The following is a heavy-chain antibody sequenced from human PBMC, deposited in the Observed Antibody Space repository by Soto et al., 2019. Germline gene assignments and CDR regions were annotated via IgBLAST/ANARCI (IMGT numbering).Heavy chain of an antibody. CDR2: ISAYNGNT. Sequence: ASVKVSCKASGYTFASYAISWMRQAPGQGLEWMGWISAYNGNTNYAQKLQGSVTMTTGTSTSTAYMELRSLRSDDTAVYYCARDPPPPDYWGQGTLVTVSS. J-gene: IGHJ4*02. CDR3: ARDPPPPDY. V-gene: IGHV1-18*01. CDR1: GYTFASYA.